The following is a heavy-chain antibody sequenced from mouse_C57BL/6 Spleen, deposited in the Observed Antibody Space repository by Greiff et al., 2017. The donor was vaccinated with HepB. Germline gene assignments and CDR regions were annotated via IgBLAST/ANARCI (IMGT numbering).Heavy chain of an antibody. CDR2: IDPSDSYT. Sequence: QVQLQQPGAELVKPGASVKLSCNASGYTFTSYWMQWVKQRPGQGLEWIGEIDPSDSYTNYNQKFKGKATLTVDTSSSTAYMQLSSLTSEDSAVYYCARGADSSGPFAYWGQGTLVTVSA. CDR1: GYTFTSYW. D-gene: IGHD3-2*02. J-gene: IGHJ3*01. V-gene: IGHV1-50*01. CDR3: ARGADSSGPFAY.